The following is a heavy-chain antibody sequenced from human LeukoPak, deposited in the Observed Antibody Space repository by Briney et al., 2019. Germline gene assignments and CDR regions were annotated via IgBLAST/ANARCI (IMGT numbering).Heavy chain of an antibody. Sequence: GGSLRLSCAVSGFTVSDTHMSWVRQAPGEGLEWVSAMYTGGTTYYAASLTGRFTVSRDTSRNTLFLHMNRLRAEDTAVYYCAKDEATSGGGLASWGQGTLVIVSS. D-gene: IGHD3-10*01. V-gene: IGHV3-53*01. CDR2: MYTGGTT. J-gene: IGHJ5*01. CDR1: GFTVSDTH. CDR3: AKDEATSGGGLAS.